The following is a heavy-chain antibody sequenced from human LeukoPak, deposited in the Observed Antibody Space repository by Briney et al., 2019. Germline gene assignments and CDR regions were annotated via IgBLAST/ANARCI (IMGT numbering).Heavy chain of an antibody. J-gene: IGHJ4*02. Sequence: GGSLRLSCAASGFTFSDYYMSWIRQAPGKGLEWVSYISSSGSTIYYADSVKGRFTISRDSAKNSLYLQMNSLRAEDTAVYYCARAVYRTHFDYWGQGTLVTVSS. CDR1: GFTFSDYY. CDR3: ARAVYRTHFDY. V-gene: IGHV3-11*01. CDR2: ISSSGSTI. D-gene: IGHD3-16*01.